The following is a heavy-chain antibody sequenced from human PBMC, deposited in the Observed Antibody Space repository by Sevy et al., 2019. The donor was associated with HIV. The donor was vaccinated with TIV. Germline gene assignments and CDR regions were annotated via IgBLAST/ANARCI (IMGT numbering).Heavy chain of an antibody. CDR1: GYTFTGYY. CDR2: INPNSGGT. V-gene: IGHV1-2*02. Sequence: ASVKVSCKASGYTFTGYYMHWVRQAPGQGLEWMGWINPNSGGTNYAQKFQGRVTMTRDTSISPAYMELSRLRSDDTAVYYCARGRQCCSGGSCHSTHVDYWGQGTLVTVSS. D-gene: IGHD2-15*01. J-gene: IGHJ4*02. CDR3: ARGRQCCSGGSCHSTHVDY.